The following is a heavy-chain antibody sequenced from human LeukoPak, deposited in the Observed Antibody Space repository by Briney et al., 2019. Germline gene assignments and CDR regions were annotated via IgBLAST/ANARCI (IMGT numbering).Heavy chain of an antibody. Sequence: MASETLSLTCTVSGGSISSYYWSWIRQPPGKGLEWFGYIYYSGSTNYNPSLKSRVTISVDTSKNQFSLKLSSVTAADTAVYYCARGHSSSYDYYFDYWGQGTLVTVSS. CDR3: ARGHSSSYDYYFDY. D-gene: IGHD6-13*01. V-gene: IGHV4-59*12. CDR1: GGSISSYY. J-gene: IGHJ4*02. CDR2: IYYSGST.